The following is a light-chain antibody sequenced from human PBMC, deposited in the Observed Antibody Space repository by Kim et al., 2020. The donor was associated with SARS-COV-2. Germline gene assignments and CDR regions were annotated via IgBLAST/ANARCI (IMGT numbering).Light chain of an antibody. J-gene: IGLJ1*01. Sequence: VSPGQTARITCAGDTLPEKQTYWYQQKSGQAPILVIYKDNERPSGIPGRFSGSSSGTTVTLTISGVQAEDDADYYCQSADGSGTYVFGTGTKVTVL. CDR2: KDN. CDR1: TLPEKQ. CDR3: QSADGSGTYV. V-gene: IGLV3-25*03.